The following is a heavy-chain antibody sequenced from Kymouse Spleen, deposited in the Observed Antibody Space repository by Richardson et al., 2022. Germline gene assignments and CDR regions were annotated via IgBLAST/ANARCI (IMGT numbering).Heavy chain of an antibody. D-gene: IGHD2-2*02. CDR2: INHSGST. V-gene: IGHV4-34*01. Sequence: QVQLQQWGAGLLKPSETLSLTCAVYGGSFSGYYWSWIRQPPGKGLEWIGEINHSGSTNYNPSLKSRVTISVDTSKNQFSLKLSSVTAADTAVYYCARDCSSTSCYYGMDVWGQGTTVTVSS. CDR1: GGSFSGYY. CDR3: ARDCSSTSCYYGMDV. J-gene: IGHJ6*02.